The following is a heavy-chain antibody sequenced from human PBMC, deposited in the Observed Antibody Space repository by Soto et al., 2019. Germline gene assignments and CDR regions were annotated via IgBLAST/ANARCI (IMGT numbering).Heavy chain of an antibody. D-gene: IGHD3-10*01. J-gene: IGHJ4*02. V-gene: IGHV1-2*04. CDR2: INPNSGGT. CDR1: GYTFTGYY. Sequence: QVQLVQSGAEVKKPGASVKVSCKASGYTFTGYYMHWVRQAPGQGLEWMGWINPNSGGTNYAQKFQGWVSMTRDTSISSANMELRRLRYNDTAVYYCARDARGDEAPMDYWGQGTLVTVSS. CDR3: ARDARGDEAPMDY.